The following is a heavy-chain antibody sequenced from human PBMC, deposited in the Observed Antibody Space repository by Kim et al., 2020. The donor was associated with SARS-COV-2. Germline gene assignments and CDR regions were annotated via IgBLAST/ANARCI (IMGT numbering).Heavy chain of an antibody. D-gene: IGHD5-18*01. CDR1: GYSFTSYW. V-gene: IGHV5-10-1*01. Sequence: GESLKISCKGSGYSFTSYWISWVRQMPGKGLEWMGRIDPSDSYTNYSPSFQGHVTISADKSISTAYLQWSSLKASDTAMYYCARLLVGYSGGGWFDPWGQGTLVTVSS. CDR3: ARLLVGYSGGGWFDP. J-gene: IGHJ5*02. CDR2: IDPSDSYT.